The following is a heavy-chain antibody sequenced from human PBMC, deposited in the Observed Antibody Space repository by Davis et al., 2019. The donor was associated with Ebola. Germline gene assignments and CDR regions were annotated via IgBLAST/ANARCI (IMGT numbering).Heavy chain of an antibody. D-gene: IGHD2-21*02. CDR2: VRSHGSVD. Sequence: GGSLRLSCAASGFTFNIFDMHWVRQAPGRGLEWVAFVRSHGSVDHYADSVKGRFTISRDNSKNTLYLQMNSLRPEDTAVYYCARDSDDYCFDYWGQGTLVTVSS. CDR1: GFTFNIFD. J-gene: IGHJ4*02. CDR3: ARDSDDYCFDY. V-gene: IGHV3-30*02.